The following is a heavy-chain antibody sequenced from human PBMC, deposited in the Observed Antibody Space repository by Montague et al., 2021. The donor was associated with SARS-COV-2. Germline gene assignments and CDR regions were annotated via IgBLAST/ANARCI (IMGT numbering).Heavy chain of an antibody. CDR3: ARHRDNLGSLNWFAP. J-gene: IGHJ5*02. CDR1: AASIRDTDYF. Sequence: SETLSLTCTVSAASIRDTDYFWGWIRQPPGKGLEWIGCIYYSGTTYHNPSLKSRVTISVDTSKNQFSLKLSSVTAADTAVYFCARHRDNLGSLNWFAPWGQGTLVTVSS. V-gene: IGHV4-39*01. CDR2: IYYSGTT. D-gene: IGHD3-16*01.